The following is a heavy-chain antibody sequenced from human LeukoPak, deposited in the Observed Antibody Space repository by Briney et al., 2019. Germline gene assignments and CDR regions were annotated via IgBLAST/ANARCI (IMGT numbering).Heavy chain of an antibody. D-gene: IGHD2-15*01. Sequence: PGGSLRLSCAASGFTFSSYSMNWVRQAPGKGLEWVSSISSSSSYIYYADSVKSRFTISRDNAKNSLYLQMNSLRAEDTAVYYCARGEDRYYFDYWGQGTLVTVSS. CDR3: ARGEDRYYFDY. CDR1: GFTFSSYS. J-gene: IGHJ4*02. V-gene: IGHV3-21*01. CDR2: ISSSSSYI.